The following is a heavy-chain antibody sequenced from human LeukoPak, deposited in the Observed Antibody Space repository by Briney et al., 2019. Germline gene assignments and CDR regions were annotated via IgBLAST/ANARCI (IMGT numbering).Heavy chain of an antibody. CDR2: ISYDGSNK. CDR1: GFTFSSYA. Sequence: PGGSLRLSCAASGFTFSSYAMHWVRQAPGKGLEWVAVISYDGSNKYYADPVKGRFTISRDNSKNTLYLQMNSLRAEDTAVYYCASTGHIWGQGTMVTVSS. CDR3: ASTGHI. J-gene: IGHJ3*02. V-gene: IGHV3-30-3*01. D-gene: IGHD1-14*01.